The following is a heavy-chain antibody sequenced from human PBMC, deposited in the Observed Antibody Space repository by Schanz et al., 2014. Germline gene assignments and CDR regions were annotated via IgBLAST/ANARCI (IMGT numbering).Heavy chain of an antibody. CDR1: TFTFSSDW. Sequence: EVQLLESGGGLVQPGGSLRLSCAASTFTFSSDWMSWVRQAPGKGLEWVANIKEDGSVKDYVDSVKGRFTISRDNSKNTLYLQMDSLRAEDTAVYFCAKKVPAYNPFDSWGQGTPITVSS. D-gene: IGHD1-1*01. CDR2: IKEDGSVK. CDR3: AKKVPAYNPFDS. J-gene: IGHJ4*02. V-gene: IGHV3-7*05.